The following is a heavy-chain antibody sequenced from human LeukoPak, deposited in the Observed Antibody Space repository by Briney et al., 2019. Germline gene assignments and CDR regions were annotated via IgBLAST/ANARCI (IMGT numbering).Heavy chain of an antibody. Sequence: SETLSLTCTVSGFSMSTYYWSWTRQPPGKGLEWIGYIYYSGSTNYNPSLKSRVTISLDTSKNQFSLKLSSVTAADTAVYYSARHVVVVADHYYYGMDVWGQGTTVTVSS. D-gene: IGHD2-21*02. CDR3: ARHVVVVADHYYYGMDV. V-gene: IGHV4-59*08. J-gene: IGHJ6*02. CDR2: IYYSGST. CDR1: GFSMSTYY.